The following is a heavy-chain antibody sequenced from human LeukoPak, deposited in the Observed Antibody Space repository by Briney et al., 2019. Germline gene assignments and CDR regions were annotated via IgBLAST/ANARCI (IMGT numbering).Heavy chain of an antibody. CDR2: ISSSSSYI. CDR1: GFTFSSYL. CDR3: ARAEYYYDGSGYY. J-gene: IGHJ4*02. Sequence: GGSLRLSCAASGFTFSSYLMTWVRQAPGKGLEWVSSISSSSSYIYYADSVKGRFTISRDNAKNSLYLQMNSLRAEDTAVYYCARAEYYYDGSGYYWGQGTLVTVSS. D-gene: IGHD3-22*01. V-gene: IGHV3-21*01.